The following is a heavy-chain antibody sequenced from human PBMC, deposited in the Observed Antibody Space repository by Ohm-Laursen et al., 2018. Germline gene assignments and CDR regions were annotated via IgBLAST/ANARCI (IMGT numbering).Heavy chain of an antibody. Sequence: SLRLSCAAPGFTFSSYAMSWVRQAPGKGLEWVSTISGSGGSTYYADSVKGRFTISRDNSKNTLYLQMNSLRAEDTAVYYCAKRDVSNYHCFDSWGQGTLVTVSS. D-gene: IGHD4-11*01. V-gene: IGHV3-23*01. CDR1: GFTFSSYA. CDR3: AKRDVSNYHCFDS. J-gene: IGHJ4*02. CDR2: ISGSGGST.